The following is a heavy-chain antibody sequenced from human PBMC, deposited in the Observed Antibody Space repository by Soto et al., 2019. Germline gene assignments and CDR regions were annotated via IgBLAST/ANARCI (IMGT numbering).Heavy chain of an antibody. J-gene: IGHJ4*02. Sequence: ASVKVSCKASGYTFTSYGISWVRQAPGQGLEWMGWISAYNGNTNYAQKLQGRVTMTTDTSTSTAYMELRSLRSDDTAMYYCARDIYSSYGSGSYYNYCGQGPLVTVSS. CDR3: ARDIYSSYGSGSYYNY. CDR2: ISAYNGNT. V-gene: IGHV1-18*04. CDR1: GYTFTSYG. D-gene: IGHD3-10*01.